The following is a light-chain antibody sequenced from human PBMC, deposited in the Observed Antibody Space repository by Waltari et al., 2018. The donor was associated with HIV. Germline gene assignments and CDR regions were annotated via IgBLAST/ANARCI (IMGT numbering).Light chain of an antibody. J-gene: IGLJ2*01. CDR1: SSNIGAGSD. CDR3: QSYDSSLSGWVV. CDR2: GTN. V-gene: IGLV1-40*01. Sequence: QSVLTQPPSVSGAPGQRVTISCTGSSSNIGAGSDVHWYQQLPGTAPTLLIYGTNNRHSGVPDRFSGSKSGTSASLAITGLQAEDEAEYYCQSYDSSLSGWVVFGGGTKVTVL.